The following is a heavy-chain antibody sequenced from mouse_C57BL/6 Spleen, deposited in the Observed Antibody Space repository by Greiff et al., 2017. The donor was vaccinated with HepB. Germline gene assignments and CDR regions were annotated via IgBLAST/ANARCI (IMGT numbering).Heavy chain of an antibody. J-gene: IGHJ2*01. CDR2: INPNNGGT. CDR1: GYTFTDYY. CDR3: ARTRAIYYDYPFDY. V-gene: IGHV1-26*01. Sequence: VQLQQSGPELVKPGASVKISCKASGYTFTDYYMNWVKQSHGKSLEWIGDINPNNGGTSYNQKFKGKATLTVDKSSSTAYMELRSLTSEDSAVYYCARTRAIYYDYPFDYWGQGTTLTVSS. D-gene: IGHD2-4*01.